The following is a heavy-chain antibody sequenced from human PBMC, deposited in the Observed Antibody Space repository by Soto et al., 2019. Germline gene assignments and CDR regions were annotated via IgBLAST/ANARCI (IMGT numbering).Heavy chain of an antibody. J-gene: IGHJ5*02. CDR1: GGTFSSYA. CDR3: ARITMVRGVIITGDGWFDP. CDR2: IIPIFGTA. D-gene: IGHD3-10*01. Sequence: EQLVQSGAEVKKPGSSVKVSCKASGGTFSSYAISWVRQAPGQGLEWMGGIIPIFGTANYAQKFQGRVTITADESTSTAYMELSSLRSEDTAVYYCARITMVRGVIITGDGWFDPWGQGTLVTVSS. V-gene: IGHV1-69*01.